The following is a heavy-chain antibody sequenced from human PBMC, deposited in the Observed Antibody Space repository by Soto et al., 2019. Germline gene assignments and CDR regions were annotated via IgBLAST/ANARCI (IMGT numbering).Heavy chain of an antibody. Sequence: ASVKVSCKASGYTLSSYAMHWVRQAPGQRLEWMGWINSGKGDTKYSQKFQGRVSIFRDTSASTAYMELSSLRSEDTAVYYCARDRDGADYWGQGTLVTVSS. V-gene: IGHV1-3*04. J-gene: IGHJ4*02. CDR3: ARDRDGADY. CDR2: INSGKGDT. CDR1: GYTLSSYA.